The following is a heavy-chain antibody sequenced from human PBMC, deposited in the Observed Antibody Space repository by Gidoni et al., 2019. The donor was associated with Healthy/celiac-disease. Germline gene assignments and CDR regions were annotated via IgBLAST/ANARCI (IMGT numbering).Heavy chain of an antibody. CDR1: GFTFSSYA. CDR3: ASVVEMATITLDY. D-gene: IGHD5-12*01. V-gene: IGHV3-30-3*01. Sequence: QVQLVESGGGVVQPGRSLRLSCAASGFTFSSYAMHWVRQAPGKGLEWVAVISYDGSNKYYADSVKGRFTISRDNSKNTLYLQMNSLRAEDTAVYYCASVVEMATITLDYWGQGTLVTVSS. CDR2: ISYDGSNK. J-gene: IGHJ4*02.